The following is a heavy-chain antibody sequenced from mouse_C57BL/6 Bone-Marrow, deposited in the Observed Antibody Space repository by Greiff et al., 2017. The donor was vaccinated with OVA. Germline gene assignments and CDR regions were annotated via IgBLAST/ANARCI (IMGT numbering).Heavy chain of an antibody. CDR1: GFTFSDYY. CDR2: INYDGSST. V-gene: IGHV5-16*01. D-gene: IGHD1-1*01. CDR3: ARDRGYYGSSGYFDV. Sequence: EVQVVESEGGLVQPGSSMKLSCTASGFTFSDYYMAWVRQVPEKGLEWVANINYDGSSTYYLDSLKSRFIISGDNAKNILYLQMSSLKSEDTATYYCARDRGYYGSSGYFDVWGTGTTVTVSS. J-gene: IGHJ1*03.